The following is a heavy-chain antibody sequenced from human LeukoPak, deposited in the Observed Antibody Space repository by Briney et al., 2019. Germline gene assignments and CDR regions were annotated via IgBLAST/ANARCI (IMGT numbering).Heavy chain of an antibody. D-gene: IGHD4-11*01. V-gene: IGHV1-8*02. J-gene: IGHJ4*02. CDR1: GGTFSSYA. Sequence: GASVKVSCKDSGGTFSSYAISWVRQAPGQGLEWMGWMNPNSGNTGYAQKFQGRVTMTRNTSISTAYMELSSLRSEDTAVYYCARGMTTARGYWGQGTLVTVSS. CDR3: ARGMTTARGY. CDR2: MNPNSGNT.